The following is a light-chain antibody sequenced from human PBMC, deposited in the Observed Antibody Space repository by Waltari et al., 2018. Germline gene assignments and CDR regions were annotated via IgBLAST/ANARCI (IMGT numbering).Light chain of an antibody. J-gene: IGKJ1*01. CDR3: QQYNNWPPGT. CDR1: QSVSSS. Sequence: EIVMTQSPATLSVSPGEGATSSCRARQSVSSSIAWYQQKPGQAPRLLIYGTSTRATGSPAGFSGSGSGTEFSLIISSLQSEDFAVYYCQQYNNWPPGTFGQGTKVEIK. V-gene: IGKV3-15*01. CDR2: GTS.